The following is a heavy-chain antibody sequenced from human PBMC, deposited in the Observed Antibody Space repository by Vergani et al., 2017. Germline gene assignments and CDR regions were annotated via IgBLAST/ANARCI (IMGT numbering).Heavy chain of an antibody. CDR2: IYYSGST. CDR1: GGSISSYY. J-gene: IGHJ5*02. Sequence: QVQLQESGPGLVKPSETLSLTCTVSGGSISSYYWSWIRQPPGKGLEWIGYIYYSGSTNYNPSRKSQVTISVDTSKNQCSLKLSSVTAADTAVYYCARVQGGGAAAFGDPFDPWGQGTLVTVSS. D-gene: IGHD6-13*01. CDR3: ARVQGGGAAAFGDPFDP. V-gene: IGHV4-59*01.